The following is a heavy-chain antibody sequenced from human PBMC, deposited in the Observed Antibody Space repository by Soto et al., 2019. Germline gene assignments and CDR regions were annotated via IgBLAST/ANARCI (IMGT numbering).Heavy chain of an antibody. D-gene: IGHD6-6*01. CDR1: GFTFSSYG. CDR3: AKFGYSSSSGPEPLDY. CDR2: ISYDGSNK. J-gene: IGHJ4*02. V-gene: IGHV3-30*18. Sequence: TGGSLRLSCAASGFTFSSYGMHWVRQAPGKGLEWVAVISYDGSNKYYADSVKGRFTISRDNSKNTLYLQMNSLRAEDTAVYYCAKFGYSSSSGPEPLDYWGQGTLVTVSS.